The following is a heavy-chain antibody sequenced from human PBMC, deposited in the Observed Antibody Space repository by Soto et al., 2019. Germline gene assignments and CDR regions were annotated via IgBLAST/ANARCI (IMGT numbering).Heavy chain of an antibody. CDR1: GYTFTGYY. D-gene: IGHD3-3*01. CDR3: ARGGPYYDFWSGYLNYYYYYGMDG. J-gene: IGHJ6*02. CDR2: INPNSGGT. V-gene: IGHV1-2*02. Sequence: ASVKVSCKASGYTFTGYYMHWVRQAPGQGLEWMGWINPNSGGTNYAQKFQGRVTMTRDTSISTAYMELSRLRSDDTAVYYCARGGPYYDFWSGYLNYYYYYGMDGWGQGTTVTVSS.